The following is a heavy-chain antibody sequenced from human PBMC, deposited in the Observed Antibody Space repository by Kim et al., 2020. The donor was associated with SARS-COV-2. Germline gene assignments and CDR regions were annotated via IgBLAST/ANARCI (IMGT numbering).Heavy chain of an antibody. Sequence: SLKSRVTISVDTSKNQFSLKLSSVTAADTAVYYCARSGSSSWSLGGAFDIWGRGTMVTVSS. CDR3: ARSGSSSWSLGGAFDI. V-gene: IGHV4-39*01. D-gene: IGHD6-13*01. J-gene: IGHJ3*02.